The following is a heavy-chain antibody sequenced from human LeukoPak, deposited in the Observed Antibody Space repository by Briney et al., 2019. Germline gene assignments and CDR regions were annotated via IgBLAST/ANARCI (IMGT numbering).Heavy chain of an antibody. Sequence: GGSLRLSCAACGFTFSTYATHWVRQAPGKGLEWVAVTLFDGSNKDYADSVKGRFSISRDNSKSTLFLQMSSLRAEDTAVYYCARGRQGTTGTSPWFDYWGQGTLVTVSS. CDR2: TLFDGSNK. D-gene: IGHD1-1*01. CDR3: ARGRQGTTGTSPWFDY. J-gene: IGHJ4*02. CDR1: GFTFSTYA. V-gene: IGHV3-30-3*01.